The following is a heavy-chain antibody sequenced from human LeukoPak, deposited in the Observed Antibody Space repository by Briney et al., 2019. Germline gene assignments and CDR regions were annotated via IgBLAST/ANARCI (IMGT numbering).Heavy chain of an antibody. Sequence: PSETLSLTCTVPGGSISSGDYYWSWIRQPAGKGLEWIGRIYASGSTNYNPSLNSRVTISIDTSKNQFSLKLTSVTAADTAVYYCARAMVRGVPLDYWGQGTLVTVSS. CDR1: GGSISSGDYY. D-gene: IGHD3-10*01. CDR3: ARAMVRGVPLDY. V-gene: IGHV4-61*02. J-gene: IGHJ4*02. CDR2: IYASGST.